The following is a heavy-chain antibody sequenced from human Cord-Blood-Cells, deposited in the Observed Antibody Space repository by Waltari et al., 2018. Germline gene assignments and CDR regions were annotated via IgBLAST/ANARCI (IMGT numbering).Heavy chain of an antibody. J-gene: IGHJ4*02. CDR1: GFTFSNAW. D-gene: IGHD2-2*01. V-gene: IGHV3-15*01. Sequence: EVQLVESGGGLVKPGGSLRLSCAASGFTFSNAWMSWVRQATGQGLEWVGRIKSKTDGGTTDYAAPVKGRFTISRDDSKNTLYLQMNSLKAEDTAVYYCTTERSFASSTSCYDYWGQGTLVTVSS. CDR2: IKSKTDGGTT. CDR3: TTERSFASSTSCYDY.